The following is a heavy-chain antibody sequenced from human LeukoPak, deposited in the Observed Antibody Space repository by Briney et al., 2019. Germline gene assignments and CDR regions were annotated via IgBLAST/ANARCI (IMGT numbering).Heavy chain of an antibody. J-gene: IGHJ4*02. CDR1: GGSISGYY. D-gene: IGHD2-15*01. Sequence: SETLSLTCTVSGGSISGYYWSWIRQPPRKGLEWIGYIYYSGSTNYNPSLRSRVTISVDTSKNQFSLKLSSVTAADTAVYYCAREKSPDYCSGASCYFDYWGQGTLVTVSP. V-gene: IGHV4-59*01. CDR2: IYYSGST. CDR3: AREKSPDYCSGASCYFDY.